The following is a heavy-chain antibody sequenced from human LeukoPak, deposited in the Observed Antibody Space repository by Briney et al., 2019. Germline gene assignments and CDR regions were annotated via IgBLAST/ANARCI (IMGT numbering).Heavy chain of an antibody. D-gene: IGHD2-15*01. Sequence: ASVKVSCKASGYTFTSYVISWVRQAPGQGLEWMGWISAYNGNTNYAQKLHGRVTMTTDTLTSTAYMELGRVTADDRAGCDCVGRYCSGGSWENWFDPWGQGTLVTVSS. J-gene: IGHJ5*02. CDR3: VGRYCSGGSWENWFDP. CDR2: ISAYNGNT. V-gene: IGHV1-18*01. CDR1: GYTFTSYV.